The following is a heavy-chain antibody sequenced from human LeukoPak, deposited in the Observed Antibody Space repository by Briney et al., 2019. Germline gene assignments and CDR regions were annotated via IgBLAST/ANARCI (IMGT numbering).Heavy chain of an antibody. Sequence: SETLSLTCAVYGGSFSGYSWSWIRQPPGKGLGWIGEINHSGGTNYNPSLKSRVTISVDTSKNQFSLKLSSVTAADTAVYYCARHITGGHFDYWGQGTLVTVSS. CDR2: INHSGGT. V-gene: IGHV4-34*01. CDR1: GGSFSGYS. J-gene: IGHJ4*02. D-gene: IGHD1-14*01. CDR3: ARHITGGHFDY.